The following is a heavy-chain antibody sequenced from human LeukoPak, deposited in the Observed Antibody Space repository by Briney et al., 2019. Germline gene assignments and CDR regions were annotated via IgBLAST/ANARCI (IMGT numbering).Heavy chain of an antibody. CDR1: GFTFSSNA. CDR3: AKRDLGLAAGHFDC. V-gene: IGHV3-23*01. CDR2: ISGDGYTT. Sequence: GGSLRLSCAASGFTFSSNAMSWVRQAPGKGLDWVSAISGDGYTTYYADSVKGRFTISRDNSKNNLYLQMNSLRAEDTSLYYCAKRDLGLAAGHFDCWGQGTLVTVSS. D-gene: IGHD6-13*01. J-gene: IGHJ4*02.